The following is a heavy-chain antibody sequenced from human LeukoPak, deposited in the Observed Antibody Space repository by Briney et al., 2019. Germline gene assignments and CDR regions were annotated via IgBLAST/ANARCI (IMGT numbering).Heavy chain of an antibody. CDR3: ARPLVRWAFDI. D-gene: IGHD2-2*01. J-gene: IGHJ3*02. Sequence: PGESLKISCKGSGYSFSSYWIGWVRQMPGKGLEWMGIIYPGDSDTRYSPSFQGQVTISADKSISTAHLQWSSLKASDSAMYYCARPLVRWAFDIWGQGTMVTVSS. V-gene: IGHV5-51*01. CDR2: IYPGDSDT. CDR1: GYSFSSYW.